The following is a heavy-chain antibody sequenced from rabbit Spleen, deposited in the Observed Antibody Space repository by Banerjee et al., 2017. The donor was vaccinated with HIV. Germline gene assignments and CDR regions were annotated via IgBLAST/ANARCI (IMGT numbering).Heavy chain of an antibody. CDR1: GITLSSYS. J-gene: IGHJ3*01. CDR2: IKTGSGST. Sequence: QLVESGGGLITPGGSLTLSCKASGITLSSYSMTWVRQAPGKGLEWIGWIKTGSGSTYYASWVNDRFTISSDNAQSTVDLKMTSLTAADTATYFCARAIVPWLGLTRLDLWGPGTLVTVS. CDR3: ARAIVPWLGLTRLDL. D-gene: IGHD4-1*01. V-gene: IGHV1S7*01.